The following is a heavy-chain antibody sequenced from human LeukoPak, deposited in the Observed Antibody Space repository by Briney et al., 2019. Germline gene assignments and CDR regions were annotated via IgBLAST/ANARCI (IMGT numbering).Heavy chain of an antibody. CDR3: ARGGGNFPLDY. V-gene: IGHV4-59*01. J-gene: IGHJ4*02. CDR2: IYYSGST. CDR1: GASLSSYY. Sequence: PSETLSLTCTVSGASLSSYYWSWIRQPPGKGLEWIGYIYYSGSTNYNPSLESRVTISVDTSKNHFSLKLSSLTAADTAVYYCARGGGNFPLDYWGQGTLVTVSS. D-gene: IGHD4-23*01.